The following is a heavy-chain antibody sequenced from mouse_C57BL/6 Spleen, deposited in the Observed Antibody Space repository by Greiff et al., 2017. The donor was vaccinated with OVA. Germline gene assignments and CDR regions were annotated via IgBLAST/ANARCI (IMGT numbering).Heavy chain of an antibody. CDR2: INPSSGYT. CDR1: GYTFTSYT. D-gene: IGHD2-3*01. V-gene: IGHV1-4*01. J-gene: IGHJ1*03. Sequence: VQLQQSGAELARPGASVKMSCKASGYTFTSYTMHWVKQRPGQGLEWIGYINPSSGYTKYNQKFKDKATLTADKYSSTAYMQLSSLTSEDSAVYYCARADGDWYFDVWGTGTTVTVSS. CDR3: ARADGDWYFDV.